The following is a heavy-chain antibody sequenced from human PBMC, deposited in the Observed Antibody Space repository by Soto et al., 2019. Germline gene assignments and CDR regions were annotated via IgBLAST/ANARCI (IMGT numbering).Heavy chain of an antibody. J-gene: IGHJ4*02. D-gene: IGHD5-12*01. CDR3: AKGSIEYSASVDN. CDR2: ISARGGSS. CDR1: GFSFSSYA. V-gene: IGHV3-23*01. Sequence: DVQLLESGGGLVQPGGSLRLSCAASGFSFSSYAMVWVRQAPGKGLEWVAVISARGGSSYFADSVKGRFTLSRDNSKNVLSLEMNSRRAEDTSIYCCAKGSIEYSASVDNWGQGALV.